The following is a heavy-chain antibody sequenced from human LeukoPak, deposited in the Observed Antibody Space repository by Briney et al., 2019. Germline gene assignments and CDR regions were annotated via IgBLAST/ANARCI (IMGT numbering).Heavy chain of an antibody. CDR1: GGSISSSSYY. D-gene: IGHD1-1*01. Sequence: SETLSLTCTVSGGSISSSSYYWGWIRQPPGKGLEWIGEIKDSGRTNYNTSLTGRVTISIDTSKSQFSLKLTSVTAADTAVYYCARHLGTPGTRGFDYWGQGTLVTVSS. J-gene: IGHJ4*02. CDR3: ARHLGTPGTRGFDY. CDR2: IKDSGRT. V-gene: IGHV4-39*07.